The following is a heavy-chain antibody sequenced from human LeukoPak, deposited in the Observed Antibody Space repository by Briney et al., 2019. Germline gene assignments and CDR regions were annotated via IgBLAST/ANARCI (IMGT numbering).Heavy chain of an antibody. V-gene: IGHV4-39*01. CDR3: ARRSSGQHHDAYDI. CDR2: IYYSGST. Sequence: SETLSLTCTVSGGSISSSSYYWGWIRQPPGKGRQWIGNIYYSGSTYYNPSVKSRVTISVDTSKNQFSLKLSSVTAAETAVYYCARRSSGQHHDAYDIWGQGTMVTVSS. J-gene: IGHJ3*02. CDR1: GGSISSSSYY. D-gene: IGHD6-19*01.